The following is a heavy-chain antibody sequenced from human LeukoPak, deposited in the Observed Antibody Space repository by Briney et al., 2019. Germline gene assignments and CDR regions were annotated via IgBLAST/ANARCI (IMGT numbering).Heavy chain of an antibody. CDR2: ISGSGAGT. CDR3: AKVLHYYDDNTSPGY. V-gene: IGHV3-23*01. Sequence: PGGSLRLSCAASGFTFSSFALSWVRHAPGKGLEWVSAISGSGAGTYYADSVKGRFTISRDNSKNTLYLQMTGLRAEDTAVHYCAKVLHYYDDNTSPGYWGRGTLVTVSS. CDR1: GFTFSSFA. D-gene: IGHD3-22*01. J-gene: IGHJ4*02.